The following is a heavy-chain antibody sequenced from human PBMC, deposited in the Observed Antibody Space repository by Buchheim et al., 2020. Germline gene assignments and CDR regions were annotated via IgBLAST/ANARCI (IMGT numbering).Heavy chain of an antibody. CDR1: GFTFSSYG. D-gene: IGHD3-10*01. V-gene: IGHV3-33*01. CDR2: IWYDGSNK. CDR3: ARDWGYYYGSGSQRLNYGMDV. J-gene: IGHJ6*02. Sequence: QVQLVESGGGVVQPGRSLRLSCAAPGFTFSSYGMHWVRQAPGKGLEWVAVIWYDGSNKYYADSVKGRFTISRDNSKNTLYLQMNSLRAEDTAVYYCARDWGYYYGSGSQRLNYGMDVWGQGTT.